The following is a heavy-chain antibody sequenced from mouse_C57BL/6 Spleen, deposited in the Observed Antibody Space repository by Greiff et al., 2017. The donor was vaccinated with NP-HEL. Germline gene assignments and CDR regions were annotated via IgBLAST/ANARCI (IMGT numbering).Heavy chain of an antibody. Sequence: VQLKESGGGLVKPGGSLKLSCAASGFTFSDYGMHWVRQAPEKGLEWVAYISSGSSTIYYADTVKGRFTISRDNAKNTLFLQMTSLRSEDTAMYYCASGGLGSMDYWGQGTSVTVSS. CDR3: ASGGLGSMDY. CDR1: GFTFSDYG. V-gene: IGHV5-17*01. CDR2: ISSGSSTI. J-gene: IGHJ4*01. D-gene: IGHD3-1*01.